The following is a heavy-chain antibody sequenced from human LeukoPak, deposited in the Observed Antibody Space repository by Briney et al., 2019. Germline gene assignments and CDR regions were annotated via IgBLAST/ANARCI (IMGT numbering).Heavy chain of an antibody. J-gene: IGHJ5*02. Sequence: SEPLSLTCAVSGYSISSGYQWGWIRQPPGKGLEWIGSMFHSGSTYYNPSLKSRVTISVDTSKNQFSLKLSSVTAADTAVFYCARESLVATGGWFDPWGQGTLVTVSS. CDR3: ARESLVATGGWFDP. CDR1: GYSISSGYQ. V-gene: IGHV4-38-2*02. CDR2: MFHSGST. D-gene: IGHD5-12*01.